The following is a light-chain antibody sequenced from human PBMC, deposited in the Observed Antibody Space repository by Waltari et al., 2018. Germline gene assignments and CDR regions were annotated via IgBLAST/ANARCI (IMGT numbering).Light chain of an antibody. CDR2: GAS. CDR1: QNVSSNY. V-gene: IGKV3-20*01. CDR3: QQYDKSPLT. J-gene: IGKJ4*01. Sequence: MLTQTPDTLSLSPGERATLSCRPSQNVSSNYLAWYQQKSGLAPRLLIYGASNRATGIPDRFSGSGSGTDFTLTINSLEPEDFAIYYCQQYDKSPLTFGGGTKVEIK.